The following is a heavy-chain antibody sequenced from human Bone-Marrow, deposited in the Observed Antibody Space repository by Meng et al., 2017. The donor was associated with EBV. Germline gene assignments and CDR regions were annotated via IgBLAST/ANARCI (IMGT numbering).Heavy chain of an antibody. CDR2: MNPNSGNT. V-gene: IGHV1-8*01. J-gene: IGHJ4*02. CDR1: GYTFTNYD. Sequence: QVQLVQSGAEVEKPGASVKVSCKACGYTFTNYDINWVRQATGQGLEWVGWMNPNSGNTGYAQKFQGRVTMTRNTSISTAYMELSSLRSEDAAVYYCARGPTCGYNCPYYFDFWGQGTLVTVSS. D-gene: IGHD5-24*01. CDR3: ARGPTCGYNCPYYFDF.